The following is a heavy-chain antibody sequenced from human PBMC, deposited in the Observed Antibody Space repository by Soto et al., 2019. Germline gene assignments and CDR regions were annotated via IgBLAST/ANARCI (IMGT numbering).Heavy chain of an antibody. CDR1: GGSFSGYY. CDR2: INHSGST. J-gene: IGHJ5*02. CDR3: ARALRYFDWLLSYNWFDP. V-gene: IGHV4-34*01. D-gene: IGHD3-9*01. Sequence: SSETLSLTCAVYGGSFSGYYWSWIRQPPGKGLEWIGEINHSGSTNYNPSLKSRVTISVDTSKNQFSLKLSSVTAADTAVYYCARALRYFDWLLSYNWFDPWGQGTLVTVSS.